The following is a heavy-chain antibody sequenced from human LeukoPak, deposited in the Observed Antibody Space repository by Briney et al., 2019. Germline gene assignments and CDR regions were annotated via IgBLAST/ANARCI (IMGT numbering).Heavy chain of an antibody. CDR1: GGSFSGFY. CDR2: ITHSGST. D-gene: IGHD2-15*01. J-gene: IGHJ6*03. V-gene: IGHV4-34*01. CDR3: ARRLRFYYYYMDV. Sequence: SETLSLTCAVYGGSFSGFYWSWIRQPPGKGLEWIGEITHSGSTNYNPSLKSRVTISVDTSKSQFSLKLNSVTAADTAVYYCARRLRFYYYYMDVWGKGTTVTISS.